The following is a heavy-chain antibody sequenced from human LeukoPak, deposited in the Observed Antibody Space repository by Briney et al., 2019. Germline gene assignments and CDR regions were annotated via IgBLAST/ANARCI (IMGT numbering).Heavy chain of an antibody. Sequence: SVKVSCKASGGTFSSYAISWVRQAPGQGLEWMGGIIPIFGTANYAQKFQGRVTITADESTSTAYMELSSLRSEDTAVYYCARVGITMVRGVSPGYYFDYWGQGTLVTVSS. CDR1: GGTFSSYA. D-gene: IGHD3-10*01. V-gene: IGHV1-69*13. CDR2: IIPIFGTA. J-gene: IGHJ4*02. CDR3: ARVGITMVRGVSPGYYFDY.